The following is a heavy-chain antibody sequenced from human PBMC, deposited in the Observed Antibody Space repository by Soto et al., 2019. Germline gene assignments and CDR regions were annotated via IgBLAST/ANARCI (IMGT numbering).Heavy chain of an antibody. D-gene: IGHD2-2*02. CDR3: ARTAAIGLLDWYFDL. CDR2: ISAYNGNT. V-gene: IGHV1-18*01. CDR1: GYTFTGYG. J-gene: IGHJ2*01. Sequence: GASVKVSCKASGYTFTGYGISWVRQAPGQGLEWMGWISAYNGNTNYAQKLQGRVTMTTDTSTSTAYMELRSLRSDDTAVYYCARTAAIGLLDWYFDLWGRGTLVTVSS.